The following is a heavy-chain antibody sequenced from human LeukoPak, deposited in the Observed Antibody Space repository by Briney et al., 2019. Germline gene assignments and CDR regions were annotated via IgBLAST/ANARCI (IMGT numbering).Heavy chain of an antibody. CDR3: ARDGRIAVGLANYYYGMDV. J-gene: IGHJ6*02. CDR1: GGSISSYY. Sequence: SETLSLTCTVSGGSISSYYRSWIRQPAGKGLEWIGRIYTSGSTNYNPSLKSRVTMSVDTSKNQFSLKLSSVTAADTAVYYCARDGRIAVGLANYYYGMDVWGQGTTVTVSS. CDR2: IYTSGST. D-gene: IGHD6-19*01. V-gene: IGHV4-4*07.